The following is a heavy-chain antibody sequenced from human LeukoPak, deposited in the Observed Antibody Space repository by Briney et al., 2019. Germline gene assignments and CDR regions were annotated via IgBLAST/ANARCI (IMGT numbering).Heavy chain of an antibody. J-gene: IGHJ4*02. CDR3: ARDQYLDY. CDR1: RFTFSDYY. Sequence: GGSLRLSCAASRFTFSDYYMNWLRQAPGRGLEWVSSISRGGNSIYYADSVRGRFTISRDNAKNSLYLQMNSLRADDTAVYYGARDQYLDYRGQGTLVTVSS. CDR2: ISRGGNSI. V-gene: IGHV3-11*01.